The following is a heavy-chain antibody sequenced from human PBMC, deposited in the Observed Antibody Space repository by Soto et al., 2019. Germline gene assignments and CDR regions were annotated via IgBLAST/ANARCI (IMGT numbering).Heavy chain of an antibody. CDR3: ARVPGYYDSSGYYYYYYYGMDV. V-gene: IGHV4-34*01. D-gene: IGHD3-22*01. CDR2: INHSGST. CDR1: GGSFSGYY. Sequence: PSETLSLTCAVYGGSFSGYYWSWIRQPPGKGLEWIGEINHSGSTNYNPSLKSRVTISVDTSKNQFSLKLGSVTAADTAVYYCARVPGYYDSSGYYYYYYYGMDVWGQGTTVTVSS. J-gene: IGHJ6*02.